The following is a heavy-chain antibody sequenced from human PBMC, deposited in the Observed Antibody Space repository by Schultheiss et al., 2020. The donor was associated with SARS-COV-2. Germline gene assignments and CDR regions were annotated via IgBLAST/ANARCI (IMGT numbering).Heavy chain of an antibody. V-gene: IGHV4-34*09. CDR1: GGSISSYY. CDR3: ARDFSGYSNFDY. CDR2: INHSGST. J-gene: IGHJ4*02. Sequence: SETLSLTCTVSGGSISSYYWSWIRQPPGKGLEWIGEINHSGSTNYNPSLKSRVTISVDTSKNQFSLKLSSVTAADTALYYCARDFSGYSNFDYWGQGTLVTVSS. D-gene: IGHD3-22*01.